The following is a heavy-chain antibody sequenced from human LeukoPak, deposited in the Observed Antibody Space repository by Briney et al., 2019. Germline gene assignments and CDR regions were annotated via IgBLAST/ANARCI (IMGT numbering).Heavy chain of an antibody. V-gene: IGHV3-30*02. J-gene: IGHJ4*02. Sequence: GGSLRLSCAASGFTFSSYGMDWVRQAPGKGLEWVAFIRYDGSNKYYADSVKGRFTISRDNSKNTLYLQMNSLRAEDTAVYYCAKDPTRFPDRSTLVDYWGQGTLVTVSS. CDR2: IRYDGSNK. D-gene: IGHD3-3*01. CDR1: GFTFSSYG. CDR3: AKDPTRFPDRSTLVDY.